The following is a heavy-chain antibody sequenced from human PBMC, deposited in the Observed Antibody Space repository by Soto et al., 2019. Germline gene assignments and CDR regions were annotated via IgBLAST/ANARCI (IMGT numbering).Heavy chain of an antibody. Sequence: QVQLVESGRGVVQPGRSLRLSCAASGFTFSSYGMHWVRQAPGKGLEWVAVIWYDGSNKYYADSVKGRFTISRDNSKNTLYLQMNSLRAEDTAVYYCARDDYYDSSGPLLDYWGQGTLVTVSS. CDR1: GFTFSSYG. V-gene: IGHV3-33*01. CDR3: ARDDYYDSSGPLLDY. J-gene: IGHJ4*02. CDR2: IWYDGSNK. D-gene: IGHD3-22*01.